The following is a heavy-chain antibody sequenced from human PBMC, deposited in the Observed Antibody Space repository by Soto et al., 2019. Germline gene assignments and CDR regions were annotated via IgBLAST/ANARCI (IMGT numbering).Heavy chain of an antibody. CDR2: IWYDGSNK. D-gene: IGHD6-19*01. CDR3: ARDNRAGYSSVWNLLGVWYYGMDV. V-gene: IGHV3-33*08. Sequence: GGFHRVACAACGLTVRSHGMHWDRQDRGKGLERVAVIWYDGSNKYYADSVKGRFTISRDNSKNTLYLQMNSLRAEDTAVYYCARDNRAGYSSVWNLLGVWYYGMDVWGQGTTVTVSS. J-gene: IGHJ6*02. CDR1: GLTVRSHG.